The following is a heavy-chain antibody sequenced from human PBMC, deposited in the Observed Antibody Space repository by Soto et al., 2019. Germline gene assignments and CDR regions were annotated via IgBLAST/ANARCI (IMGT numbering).Heavy chain of an antibody. D-gene: IGHD3-10*01. J-gene: IGHJ4*02. V-gene: IGHV3-23*01. Sequence: EVQLLESGGGLVQPGGSLRLSCAASGFTFSSYTMSWVRQGPGKGLEWVSGISSSGGSTVYADSVKGRFTISRDSFKNTLYLQMNSLRAEDTAVYYCAKGGGDYWGQGTPVTVSS. CDR3: AKGGGDY. CDR1: GFTFSSYT. CDR2: ISSSGGST.